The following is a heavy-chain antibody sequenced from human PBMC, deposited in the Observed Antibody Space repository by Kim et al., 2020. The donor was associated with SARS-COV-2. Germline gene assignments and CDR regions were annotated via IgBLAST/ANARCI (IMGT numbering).Heavy chain of an antibody. Sequence: SETLSLTCTVSGGSISSSSYYWGWIRQPPGKGLEWIGSIYYSGSTYYNPSLKSRVTISVDTSKNQFSLKLSSVTAADTAVYYCAREALKPGLFDYWGQGTLVTVSS. CDR1: GGSISSSSYY. CDR2: IYYSGST. J-gene: IGHJ4*02. CDR3: AREALKPGLFDY. V-gene: IGHV4-39*02.